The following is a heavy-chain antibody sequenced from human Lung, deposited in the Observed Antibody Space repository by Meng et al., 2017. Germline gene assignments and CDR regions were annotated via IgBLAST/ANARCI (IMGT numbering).Heavy chain of an antibody. CDR3: QWLSTHPPDC. CDR2: IKSKTDGETT. V-gene: IGHV3-15*01. J-gene: IGHJ4*02. Sequence: GGCFGEPGGSLRLSRATSGVTFSNAWMSWVRQTPGKRLEWLGRIKSKTDGETTDYAAPVKGRFSISRDDAKNTLYLQMNSLKTEDTAVYYCQWLSTHPPDCWGQGTLVTVSS. CDR1: GVTFSNAW. D-gene: IGHD3-22*01.